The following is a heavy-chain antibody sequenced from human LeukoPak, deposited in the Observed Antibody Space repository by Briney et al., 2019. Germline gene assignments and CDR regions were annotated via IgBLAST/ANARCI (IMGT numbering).Heavy chain of an antibody. CDR1: GFTFSSYA. CDR2: ISGSGGST. V-gene: IGHV3-23*01. J-gene: IGHJ4*02. D-gene: IGHD6-19*01. CDR3: ARVSSSGTTFDY. Sequence: GGSLRLSCAASGFTFSSYAMSWVRQAPGKGLEWVSAISGSGGSTYYADSVKGRLTISRDNAKNTLYLQMNSLRAEDTAVYYCARVSSSGTTFDYWGQGTLVTVSS.